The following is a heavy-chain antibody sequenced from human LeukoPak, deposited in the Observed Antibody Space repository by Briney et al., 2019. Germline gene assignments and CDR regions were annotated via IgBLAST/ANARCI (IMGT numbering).Heavy chain of an antibody. D-gene: IGHD1-1*01. CDR2: ISSSSSPI. J-gene: IGHJ5*01. CDR3: ARDCRLNCARQPGFDS. Sequence: PGGSLRLSCAASGFTISSYAMNWVRKAPGKGLEWVSYISSSSSPINYADSVKGRFTISRDNAKNSLYLQMNSLRDEDTAVYYCARDCRLNCARQPGFDSWGQGTLVTVSS. CDR1: GFTISSYA. V-gene: IGHV3-48*02.